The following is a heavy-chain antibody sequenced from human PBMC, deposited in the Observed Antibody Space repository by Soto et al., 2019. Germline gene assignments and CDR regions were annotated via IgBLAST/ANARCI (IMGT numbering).Heavy chain of an antibody. D-gene: IGHD3-9*01. Sequence: EVQLLESGGGLVQPGGSLRLSCAASGFTFNTYSMSWVRQAPGKGLEWVSAISGSSGNTFYADSVKGRFTISRDNSKNTLYLQMNTLRAEDTAVYYCAREGVGSTGYFGYYGLDVWGQGTTVTVSS. CDR2: ISGSSGNT. J-gene: IGHJ6*02. V-gene: IGHV3-23*01. CDR1: GFTFNTYS. CDR3: AREGVGSTGYFGYYGLDV.